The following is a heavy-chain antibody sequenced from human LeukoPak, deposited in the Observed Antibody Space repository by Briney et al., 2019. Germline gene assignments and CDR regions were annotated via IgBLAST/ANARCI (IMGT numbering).Heavy chain of an antibody. CDR2: MLYSGGT. CDR3: ARHGRYCSSTSCYAFDC. J-gene: IGHJ4*02. D-gene: IGHD2-2*01. V-gene: IGHV4-39*01. Sequence: PSETLSLTCIVSGGSISSDIYFWGWIRQPPGKGLEWIGSMLYSGGTYYNPSLKSRVTISVDTSKNQFSLKVSSVTAADTAVYYCARHGRYCSSTSCYAFDCWGQGTLVTVSS. CDR1: GGSISSDIYF.